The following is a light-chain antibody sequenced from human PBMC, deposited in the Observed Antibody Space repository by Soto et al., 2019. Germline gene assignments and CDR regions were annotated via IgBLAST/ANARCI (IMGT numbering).Light chain of an antibody. CDR3: CSYARSSTYV. CDR1: SGDVGSYNL. V-gene: IGLV2-23*01. J-gene: IGLJ1*01. CDR2: EGS. Sequence: QSALTQPASVSGSPGQSIPISCTGTSGDVGSYNLVSWYQHHPGKAPKLMIYEGSKRPSGVSNRFSGSKSGSTASLTISGLQAEDEADYYCCSYARSSTYVFGTGTKVTVL.